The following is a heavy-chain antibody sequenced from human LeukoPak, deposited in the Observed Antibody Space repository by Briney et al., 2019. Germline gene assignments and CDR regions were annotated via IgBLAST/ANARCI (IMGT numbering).Heavy chain of an antibody. Sequence: ASVKVSCKASGYTFIGFYIHWVRQAPGQGLEWVGWIDPSSGDTKYARRFQGRVTMTRDTLIRTAYMELSSLTSDDTAGYYCARDGAESGYNRYYYYYYMDVWGGGATVTVS. D-gene: IGHD5-24*01. J-gene: IGHJ6*03. CDR3: ARDGAESGYNRYYYYYYMDV. CDR2: IDPSSGDT. V-gene: IGHV1-2*02. CDR1: GYTFIGFY.